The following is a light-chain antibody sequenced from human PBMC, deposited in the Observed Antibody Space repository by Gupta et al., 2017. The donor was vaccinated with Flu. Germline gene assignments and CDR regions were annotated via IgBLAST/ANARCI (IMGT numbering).Light chain of an antibody. CDR1: KLGDKF. CDR3: QVWDRATVV. CDR2: QDN. J-gene: IGLJ2*01. V-gene: IGLV3-1*01. Sequence: SYELTQSPSMSMSPGQTASITCSGDKLGDKFVYWYQQKAGQSPVLVIHQDNRRPSGIPERFSGSTAGNTATLTISGTQTIDEADYYCQVWDRATVVFGGGTKLTVL.